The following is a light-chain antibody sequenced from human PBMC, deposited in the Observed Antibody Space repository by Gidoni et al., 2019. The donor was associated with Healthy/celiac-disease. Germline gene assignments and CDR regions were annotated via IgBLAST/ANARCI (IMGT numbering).Light chain of an antibody. CDR2: DAS. V-gene: IGKV1-5*01. Sequence: DIQMTQSPSTLSASVGDRVTITCRASQSISSWLAWYQQKPGKAPKLLIYDASGLESGVPSRFSGSGSGKEFTLTISSLQPDDFATYYCQQYNSYSQTFGQGTKVEIK. J-gene: IGKJ1*01. CDR1: QSISSW. CDR3: QQYNSYSQT.